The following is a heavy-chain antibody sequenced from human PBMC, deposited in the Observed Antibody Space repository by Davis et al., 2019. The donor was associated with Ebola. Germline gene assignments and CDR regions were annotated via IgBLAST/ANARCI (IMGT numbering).Heavy chain of an antibody. V-gene: IGHV3-30*14. CDR3: ARDLSRGWFDP. J-gene: IGHJ5*02. D-gene: IGHD6-13*01. CDR1: EFTFSTYA. Sequence: GGSLRLSCAASEFTFSTYAMHWVRQAPGKGLEWVAVISYDGTNKYYADSVKGRFTISRDNSKNTLYLQMNSLRAEDTAVYYCARDLSRGWFDPWGQGTLVTVSS. CDR2: ISYDGTNK.